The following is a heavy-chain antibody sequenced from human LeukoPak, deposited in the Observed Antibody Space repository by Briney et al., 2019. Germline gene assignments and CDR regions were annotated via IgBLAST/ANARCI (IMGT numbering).Heavy chain of an antibody. V-gene: IGHV3-23*01. CDR3: AKSKTPYCSSTNCLMFDY. Sequence: GGSLRLSCAASGFTFSSYAMSWVRQAPGKGLEWVSAISGSGGSTYDADSVKGRFTISRDNSKNTLYLQMNGLRAEDTAVYYCAKSKTPYCSSTNCLMFDYWGQGALVTVSS. D-gene: IGHD2-2*01. CDR2: ISGSGGST. CDR1: GFTFSSYA. J-gene: IGHJ4*02.